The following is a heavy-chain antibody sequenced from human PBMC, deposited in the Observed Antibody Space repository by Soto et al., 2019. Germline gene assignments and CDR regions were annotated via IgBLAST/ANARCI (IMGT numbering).Heavy chain of an antibody. V-gene: IGHV5-51*01. Sequence: PGASLKISCKGSGYSFTSYWIGWVRQMPGKGLEWMGIIYPGDSDTRYSPSFQGQVTISADKSISTAYLQWSSLKASDTAMYYCARHIVYGSYNSGSWFDPWGQGTLVTVSS. CDR3: ARHIVYGSYNSGSWFDP. CDR2: IYPGDSDT. J-gene: IGHJ5*02. D-gene: IGHD3-10*01. CDR1: GYSFTSYW.